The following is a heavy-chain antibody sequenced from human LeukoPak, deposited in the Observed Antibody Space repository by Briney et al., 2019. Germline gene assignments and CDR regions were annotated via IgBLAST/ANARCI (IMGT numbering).Heavy chain of an antibody. CDR2: IYYSGST. Sequence: SETLSLTCTVSGGSISSSSYYWGWIRQPPGKGLEWIGSIYYSGSTYYNPSLKSRVTISVDTSKNQFSLKLSSVTAADTAVYYCARPYQLLSGYFDYWGQGTLVTASS. CDR1: GGSISSSSYY. J-gene: IGHJ4*02. D-gene: IGHD2-2*01. V-gene: IGHV4-39*01. CDR3: ARPYQLLSGYFDY.